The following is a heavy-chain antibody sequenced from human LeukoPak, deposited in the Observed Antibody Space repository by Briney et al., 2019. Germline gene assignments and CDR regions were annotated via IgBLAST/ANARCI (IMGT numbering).Heavy chain of an antibody. Sequence: TGGSLRLSCAASGFTFSSYDMHWVRQATGKGLEWVSAIGTAGDTYYPGSVKDRFTISRENSKNSLYLQMKSLRAGDTAVYYCARGLGNYYDSSGYYYGPFDYWGQGTLVTVSS. J-gene: IGHJ4*02. CDR2: IGTAGDT. CDR1: GFTFSSYD. D-gene: IGHD3-22*01. V-gene: IGHV3-13*01. CDR3: ARGLGNYYDSSGYYYGPFDY.